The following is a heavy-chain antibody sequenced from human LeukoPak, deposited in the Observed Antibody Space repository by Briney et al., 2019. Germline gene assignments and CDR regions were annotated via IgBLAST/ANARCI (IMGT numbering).Heavy chain of an antibody. CDR2: IYYSGST. V-gene: IGHV4-59*12. CDR3: ARAIDYTNYFDY. CDR1: GGSISSYY. J-gene: IGHJ4*02. Sequence: SETLSLTCTVSGGSISSYYWSWIRQPPGKGLEWIGYIYYSGSTNYNPSLKSRVTISVDTSKNQFSLKLNSVTAADTAVFYCARAIDYTNYFDYWGQGTLVTVSS. D-gene: IGHD4-11*01.